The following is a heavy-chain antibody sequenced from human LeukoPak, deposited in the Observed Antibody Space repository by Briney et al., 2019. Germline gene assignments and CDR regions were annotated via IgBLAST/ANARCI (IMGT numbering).Heavy chain of an antibody. J-gene: IGHJ5*02. CDR3: ARDSQGYNWFDP. Sequence: SETLSLTCTVSGGSISSSNWWSWVRQPPGKGLEWIGEIYHSGSTNYNPSLKSRVTISVDKSKNQFSLKLSSVTAADTAVYYCARDSQGYNWFDPWGQGTLVTVSS. CDR1: GGSISSSNW. V-gene: IGHV4-4*02. CDR2: IYHSGST.